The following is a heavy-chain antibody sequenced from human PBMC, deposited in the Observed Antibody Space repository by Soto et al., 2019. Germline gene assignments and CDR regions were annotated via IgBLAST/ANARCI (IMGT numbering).Heavy chain of an antibody. Sequence: EVQLVESGGALARLGGSLSLSCLASDFTFSSYGMHWADQAPGRGRKWVSSIGTRGDIYYADSLKGRFTISRDNAKNSLSLQMNSLRTEDTAVYYCAREETAWPLAYGLDVWGQGTTVTVSS. CDR3: AREETAWPLAYGLDV. D-gene: IGHD2-21*02. CDR1: DFTFSSYG. V-gene: IGHV3-21*01. CDR2: IGTRGDI. J-gene: IGHJ6*02.